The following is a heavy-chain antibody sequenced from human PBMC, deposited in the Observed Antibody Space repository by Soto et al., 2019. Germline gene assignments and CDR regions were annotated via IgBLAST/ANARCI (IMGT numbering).Heavy chain of an antibody. CDR3: ARQSQEEPGIAAAGNVTTYYYYYYMDV. Sequence: GESLKISCKGSGYSFTSYWIGWVRQMPGKGLEWMGIIYPGDSDTRYSPSFQGQVTISADKSISTAYLQWSSLKASDTAMYYCARQSQEEPGIAAAGNVTTYYYYYYMDVWGKGTTVTVSS. D-gene: IGHD6-13*01. CDR2: IYPGDSDT. V-gene: IGHV5-51*01. J-gene: IGHJ6*03. CDR1: GYSFTSYW.